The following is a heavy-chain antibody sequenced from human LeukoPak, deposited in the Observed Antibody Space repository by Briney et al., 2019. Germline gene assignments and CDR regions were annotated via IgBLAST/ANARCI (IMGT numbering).Heavy chain of an antibody. CDR1: GFTVSNNY. J-gene: IGHJ4*02. V-gene: IGHV3-53*01. CDR2: IYSGGST. Sequence: GGSLRLSCAAAGFTVSNNYRNWVRQAPGKGLEWVSLIYSGGSTYYADSVKGRFTISRDNSKNTLYLQMNSLRAEDTAVYYCAKDREWIAVAGYFDYWGQGTLVTVSS. D-gene: IGHD6-19*01. CDR3: AKDREWIAVAGYFDY.